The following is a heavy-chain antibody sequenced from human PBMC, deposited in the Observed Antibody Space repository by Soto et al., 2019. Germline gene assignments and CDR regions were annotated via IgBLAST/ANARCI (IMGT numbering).Heavy chain of an antibody. CDR1: GFTFSDHY. CDR3: SRDPRLADY. CDR2: ISGGGDII. D-gene: IGHD6-25*01. Sequence: GGSLRLSCAASGFTFSDHYMTWIRQAPGKGPEWLSYISGGGDIISYADSVKGRFIISRDNAKRSLYLQMNSLTVEDTAVYYCSRDPRLADYWGQGTLVTVSS. J-gene: IGHJ4*02. V-gene: IGHV3-11*01.